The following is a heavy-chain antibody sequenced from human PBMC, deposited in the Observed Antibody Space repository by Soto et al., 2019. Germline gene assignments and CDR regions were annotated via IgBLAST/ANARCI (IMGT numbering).Heavy chain of an antibody. CDR2: ISSSSSTI. V-gene: IGHV3-48*02. CDR1: GFTFSSYT. D-gene: IGHD6-19*01. Sequence: PGGSLILSCAVSGFTFSSYTMNCVRQAPGKGLEWVSYISSSSSTIYYADSVKGRFTNSRDNAKNSLYLQMNSLRDEETAVYYCARCIAVAEGYYYYGMDVWGQGTTVTVSS. J-gene: IGHJ6*02. CDR3: ARCIAVAEGYYYYGMDV.